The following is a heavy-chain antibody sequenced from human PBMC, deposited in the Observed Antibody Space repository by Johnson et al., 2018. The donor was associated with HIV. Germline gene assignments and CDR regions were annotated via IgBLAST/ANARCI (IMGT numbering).Heavy chain of an antibody. J-gene: IGHJ3*02. CDR1: EFIFSNYW. CDR2: ISGSGGST. CDR3: ARVRKGYCSGGSCLDAFDI. Sequence: VQLVESGGGLVQPGGSLRLSCAASEFIFSNYWMSWVRQAPGKGLEWVSAISGSGGSTYYADSVKGRFTISRDNSKNTLYLQMNSLRAEDTAVYYCARVRKGYCSGGSCLDAFDIWGQGTMVTVSS. V-gene: IGHV3-23*04. D-gene: IGHD2-15*01.